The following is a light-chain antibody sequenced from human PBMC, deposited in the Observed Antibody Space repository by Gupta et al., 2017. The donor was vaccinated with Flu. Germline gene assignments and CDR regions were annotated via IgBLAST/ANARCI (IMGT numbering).Light chain of an antibody. CDR2: GAS. J-gene: IGKJ2*03. V-gene: IGKV3-20*01. CDR1: ESVSSNY. CDR3: QHFNSPPYS. Sequence: ASESVSSNYFAWYQQKPGQAPRLLMYGASNRATDIPDRFSGSGSGTDFSLTIRRLEPEDSAVYYCQHFNSPPYSFGQGTKLEIK.